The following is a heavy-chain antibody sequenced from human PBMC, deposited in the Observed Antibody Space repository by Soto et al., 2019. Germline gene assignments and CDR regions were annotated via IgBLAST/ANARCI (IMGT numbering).Heavy chain of an antibody. CDR2: IYYSGST. J-gene: IGHJ4*02. V-gene: IGHV4-39*01. Sequence: SETLSLTCAVSGDAIISSGFYCFCIRQAPGKGLEWIGSIYYSGSTYYNPSLKSRVTISVDTSKSQFSLKMRSVTAADMAVYYCARRQQWLAGYFDYWGQGTLVTVSS. CDR1: GDAIISSGFY. CDR3: ARRQQWLAGYFDY. D-gene: IGHD6-19*01.